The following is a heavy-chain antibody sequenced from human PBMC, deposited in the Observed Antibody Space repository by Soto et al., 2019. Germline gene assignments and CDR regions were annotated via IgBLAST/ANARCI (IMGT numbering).Heavy chain of an antibody. D-gene: IGHD3-10*01. Sequence: EVQLVESGGGLIQPGGSLRLSCAVSGFTVSNNYMSWVRQAPGKGLEGVSVIYSGGYTAYGDSVKGRFTISRDNSKNTLYLQKNTRGAADTAVCSWGPHPGGGGYWGQGTLVTVSS. CDR3: GPHPGGGGY. J-gene: IGHJ4*02. V-gene: IGHV3-53*01. CDR1: GFTVSNNY. CDR2: IYSGGYT.